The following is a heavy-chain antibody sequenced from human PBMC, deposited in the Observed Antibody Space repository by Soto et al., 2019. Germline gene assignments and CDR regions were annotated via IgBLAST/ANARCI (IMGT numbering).Heavy chain of an antibody. CDR2: IYWDDDK. D-gene: IGHD2-15*01. CDR1: GFSLSTSGVG. V-gene: IGHV2-5*02. Sequence: SGPTLVNPTQTLTLTCTFSGFSLSTSGVGVGRIRQPPGKALEWLALIYWDDDKRYSPSLKSRLTITKDTSKNQVVLTMTNMDPVDTATYYCAHSGLCSGGICYPTSGAKRRYYYYFYGMDVWGQGTTVTVSS. CDR3: AHSGLCSGGICYPTSGAKRRYYYYFYGMDV. J-gene: IGHJ6*02.